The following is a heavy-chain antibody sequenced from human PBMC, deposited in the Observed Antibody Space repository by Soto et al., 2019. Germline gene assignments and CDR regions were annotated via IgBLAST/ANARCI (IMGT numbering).Heavy chain of an antibody. Sequence: QVLLVQSGAEVKKPGASVKVSCKASGFPFTTYYMHWVRQAPGQGLEWMGVINPIFGTANYAQKFQGRVTITADESTSTAYMELSSLRSEDTAVYYCATGYEWLNTYWGQGTLVTVSS. CDR3: ATGYEWLNTY. V-gene: IGHV1-69*01. J-gene: IGHJ4*02. D-gene: IGHD3-3*01. CDR1: GFPFTTYY. CDR2: INPIFGTA.